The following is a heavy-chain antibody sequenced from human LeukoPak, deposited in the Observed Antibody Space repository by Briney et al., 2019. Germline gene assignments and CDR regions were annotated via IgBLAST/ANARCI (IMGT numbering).Heavy chain of an antibody. J-gene: IGHJ4*02. CDR3: ARRLRLRYFDWLLWDYFDY. V-gene: IGHV4-34*01. D-gene: IGHD3-9*01. Sequence: PSETLSLTCAVYGGSFSGYYWSWIRQPPGKGLEWIGEINHSGSTNYNPSLKSRVTISVDTAKNQFSLKLRSVTAADTAVYYCARRLRLRYFDWLLWDYFDYWGQGTLVTVSS. CDR2: INHSGST. CDR1: GGSFSGYY.